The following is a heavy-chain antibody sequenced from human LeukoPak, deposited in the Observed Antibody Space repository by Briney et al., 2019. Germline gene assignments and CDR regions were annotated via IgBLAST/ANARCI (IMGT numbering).Heavy chain of an antibody. CDR1: GFTFDDYA. CDR3: ATAPRAYDFWSGYYLSFDY. D-gene: IGHD3-3*01. V-gene: IGHV3-9*01. J-gene: IGHJ4*02. Sequence: GRSLRLSCAASGFTFDDYAMHWVRHAPGKGLEWVSGISWNSGSIVYADSVKGRFTISRDNAKNSLYLQMNSLRAEDTAVYYCATAPRAYDFWSGYYLSFDYWGQGTLVTVSS. CDR2: ISWNSGSI.